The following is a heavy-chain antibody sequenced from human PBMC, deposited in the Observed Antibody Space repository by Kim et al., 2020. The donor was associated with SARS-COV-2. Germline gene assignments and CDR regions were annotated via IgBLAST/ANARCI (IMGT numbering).Heavy chain of an antibody. CDR1: GFTFSGSA. D-gene: IGHD4-17*01. Sequence: GGSLRLSCAASGFTFSGSAMHWVRQASGKGLEWVGRIRSKANSYATAYAASVKGRFTISRDDSKNMAYLQMNSLKTEDTAVYYCTRLGSDNYGDYDWYFDLWGRGTLVTVSS. CDR2: IRSKANSYAT. CDR3: TRLGSDNYGDYDWYFDL. V-gene: IGHV3-73*01. J-gene: IGHJ2*01.